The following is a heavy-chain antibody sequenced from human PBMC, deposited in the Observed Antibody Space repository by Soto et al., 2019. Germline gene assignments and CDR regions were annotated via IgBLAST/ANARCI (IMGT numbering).Heavy chain of an antibody. CDR3: ARDLSYRREY. J-gene: IGHJ4*02. D-gene: IGHD3-10*01. Sequence: ASVKVSCKASGDTFTSYGISWVRQAPGQGLEWMGWISTAHSDIGYAQKFQGRVTMTTDTSTSTAFMEMRSLTSDDTAIYFCARDLSYRREYWGQGTLVTVSS. V-gene: IGHV1-18*01. CDR2: ISTAHSDI. CDR1: GDTFTSYG.